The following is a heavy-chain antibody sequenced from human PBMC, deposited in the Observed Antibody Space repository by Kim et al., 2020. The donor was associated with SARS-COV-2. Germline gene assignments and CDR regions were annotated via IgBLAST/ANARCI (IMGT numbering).Heavy chain of an antibody. J-gene: IGHJ6*02. CDR3: ARDPNPRSWYEMSGGMDV. CDR1: GFTFSSYS. Sequence: GGSLRLSCAASGFTFSSYSMNWVRQAPGKGLEWVSSISSSSYIYYADSVKGRFTISRDNAKNSLYLQMNSLRAEDTAVYYCARDPNPRSWYEMSGGMDVWGQGTTVTVSS. D-gene: IGHD6-13*01. V-gene: IGHV3-21*01. CDR2: ISSSSYI.